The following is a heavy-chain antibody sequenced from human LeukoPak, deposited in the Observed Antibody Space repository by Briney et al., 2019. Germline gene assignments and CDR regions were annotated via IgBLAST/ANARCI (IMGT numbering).Heavy chain of an antibody. D-gene: IGHD5-24*01. CDR2: INHSGST. Sequence: SETLSLTCTVSGGSISSSSYYWGWIRQPPGKGLEWIGEINHSGSTNYNPSLKSRVTISVDTSKNQFSLKLSSVTAADTAVYYCAREGWLQSWGQGTLVTVSS. V-gene: IGHV4-39*07. CDR3: AREGWLQS. J-gene: IGHJ4*02. CDR1: GGSISSSSYY.